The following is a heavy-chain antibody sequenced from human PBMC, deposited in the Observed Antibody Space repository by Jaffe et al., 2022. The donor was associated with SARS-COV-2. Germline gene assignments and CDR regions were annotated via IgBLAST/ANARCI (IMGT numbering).Heavy chain of an antibody. D-gene: IGHD2-2*01. CDR1: GFTFSSYG. Sequence: QVQLVESGGGVVQPGRSLRLSCAASGFTFSSYGMHWVRQAPGKGLEWVAVIWYDGSNKYYADSVKGRFTISRDNSKNTLYLQMNSLRAEDTAVYYCARALGLGSTSCCLDPWGQGTLVTVSS. CDR2: IWYDGSNK. V-gene: IGHV3-33*01. J-gene: IGHJ5*02. CDR3: ARALGLGSTSCCLDP.